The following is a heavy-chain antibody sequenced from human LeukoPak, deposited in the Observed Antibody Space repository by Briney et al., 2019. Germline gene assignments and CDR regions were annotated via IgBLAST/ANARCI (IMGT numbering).Heavy chain of an antibody. V-gene: IGHV1-2*02. CDR3: ARDDVSRENWFDP. Sequence: GASVKVSCKASGYTFTGYYMHWVRQAPGQGLEWMGWINPNSGGTNYAQKFQGRVTMTRDTSISTAYMELSRLRSDDTAVYYCARDDVSRENWFDPWGQGTLVTVSS. J-gene: IGHJ5*02. CDR2: INPNSGGT. CDR1: GYTFTGYY. D-gene: IGHD3-10*02.